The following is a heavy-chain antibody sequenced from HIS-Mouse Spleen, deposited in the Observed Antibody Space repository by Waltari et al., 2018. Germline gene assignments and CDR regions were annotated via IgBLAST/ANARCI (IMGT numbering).Heavy chain of an antibody. D-gene: IGHD4-17*01. J-gene: IGHJ5*02. Sequence: QLQLQESGPGLVKPSETLSLTCTAPGGYTSSRIYYCGWIRQPPGKGLEWIGSIYYSGSTYYNPSLKSRVTISVDTSKNQFSLKLSSVTAADTAVYYCARDYGDNWFDPWGQGTLVTVSS. CDR1: GGYTSSRIYY. V-gene: IGHV4-39*07. CDR2: IYYSGST. CDR3: ARDYGDNWFDP.